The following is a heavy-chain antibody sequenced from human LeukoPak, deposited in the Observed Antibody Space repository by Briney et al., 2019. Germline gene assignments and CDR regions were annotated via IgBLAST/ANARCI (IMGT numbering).Heavy chain of an antibody. Sequence: SETLSLTCTVSGGSISSYYWSWIRQPPGKGLEWIGYIYYSGSTNYNPSLKSRVTISVDTSKNQFSLKLSSVTAADPAVYYCARQRITIAWFDPWGQGTLVTVSS. V-gene: IGHV4-59*08. J-gene: IGHJ5*02. D-gene: IGHD3-10*01. CDR2: IYYSGST. CDR3: ARQRITIAWFDP. CDR1: GGSISSYY.